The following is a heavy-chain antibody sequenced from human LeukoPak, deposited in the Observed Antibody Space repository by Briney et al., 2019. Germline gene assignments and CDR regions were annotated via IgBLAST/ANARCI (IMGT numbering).Heavy chain of an antibody. J-gene: IGHJ4*02. Sequence: PGGSLRLSCAASGFTFSTYEMNWVRQAPGKGLESVSVITDGADTYYADSVKGRFTISRDNSQNTVHLQTDNLRADDTAVYYCAKVDYWSPENYLDSWGQGTLVTVSS. D-gene: IGHD1-1*01. V-gene: IGHV3-23*01. CDR1: GFTFSTYE. CDR3: AKVDYWSPENYLDS. CDR2: ITDGADT.